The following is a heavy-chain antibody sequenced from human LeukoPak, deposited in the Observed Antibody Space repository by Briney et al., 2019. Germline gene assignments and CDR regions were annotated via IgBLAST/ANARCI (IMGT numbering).Heavy chain of an antibody. V-gene: IGHV1-18*01. Sequence: ASVKVSCKASDYPFTTYGITWVRHAPGQGLEWMGWIRTSNGSTSYSERFQGRVITTAGTSTRTAYMELRGLRSDDTAVYYCARVAPDALLVWFGEYDLWGRGTLVTVSS. J-gene: IGHJ4*02. CDR1: DYPFTTYG. D-gene: IGHD3-10*01. CDR3: ARVAPDALLVWFGEYDL. CDR2: IRTSNGST.